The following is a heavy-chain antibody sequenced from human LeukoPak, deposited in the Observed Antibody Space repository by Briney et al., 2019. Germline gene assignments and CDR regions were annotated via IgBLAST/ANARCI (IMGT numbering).Heavy chain of an antibody. V-gene: IGHV3-23*01. J-gene: IGHJ4*02. D-gene: IGHD3-22*01. CDR1: RFTFSNYA. CDR2: ISGSGGST. CDR3: AKSAYYDSSGFYREYYFDY. Sequence: GGSLRLSCAASRFTFSNYAMSWVRQAPGKGLEWVSTISGSGGSTYYADSVKGRFTISRDNSKNTLHLQMNSLGAEDTAVYYCAKSAYYDSSGFYREYYFDYWGQGTLVTVSS.